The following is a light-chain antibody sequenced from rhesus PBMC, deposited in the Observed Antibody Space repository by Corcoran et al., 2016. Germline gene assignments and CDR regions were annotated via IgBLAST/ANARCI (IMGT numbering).Light chain of an antibody. J-gene: IGKJ2*01. CDR3: GQVTKVPYS. Sequence: DVVMTQSPLSLPITPGQPASISCRSSQSLVHSDGNTYLNWFQQKPGQPPRLLIYKVSNRFSGVPDRFRGSGAGTDFTLKSSRVEAEDVGVYYCGQVTKVPYSFGQGTKVEIK. CDR2: KVS. CDR1: QSLVHSDGNTY. V-gene: IGKV2-62*02.